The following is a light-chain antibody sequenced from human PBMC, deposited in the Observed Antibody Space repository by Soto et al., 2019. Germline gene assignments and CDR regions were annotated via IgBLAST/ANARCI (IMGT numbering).Light chain of an antibody. J-gene: IGKJ4*01. CDR1: QSISSW. CDR3: QQYNSYSHT. Sequence: DIQMTQSPSNLSASVGDRVTITCRASQSISSWLAWYQQKPGKAPKLLIYDASSLESGVPSRFSGSGSGTEFTLTISSLQPDDFATYYCQQYNSYSHTFGRGTKVDIK. V-gene: IGKV1-5*01. CDR2: DAS.